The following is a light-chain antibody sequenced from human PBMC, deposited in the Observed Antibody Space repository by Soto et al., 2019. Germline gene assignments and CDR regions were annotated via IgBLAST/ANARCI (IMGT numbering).Light chain of an antibody. CDR1: QSINSY. Sequence: DIQMTQSPPSLSASVGDRVTITCRASQSINSYLNWYQQKPGKAPKVLIYAASSLQSGVPSRFSGSGSGTDFTLTISSLQPEDFATYYCQQTYSIPYTFGQGTKLEI. J-gene: IGKJ2*01. CDR3: QQTYSIPYT. CDR2: AAS. V-gene: IGKV1-39*01.